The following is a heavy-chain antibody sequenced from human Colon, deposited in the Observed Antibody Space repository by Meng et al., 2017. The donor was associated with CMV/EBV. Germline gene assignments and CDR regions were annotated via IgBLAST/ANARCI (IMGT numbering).Heavy chain of an antibody. CDR3: VKGGWLDY. CDR1: GFNFSIYE. Sequence: LRLSCEASGFNFSIYEMSWVRQAPGKGLEWVSIMRPSGGSTYYADSLKGRFTISRDNSKNTLYLQLNSLRVEDTALYYCVKGGWLDYWGQGTLVTVSS. J-gene: IGHJ4*02. CDR2: MRPSGGST. V-gene: IGHV3-23*01. D-gene: IGHD2-15*01.